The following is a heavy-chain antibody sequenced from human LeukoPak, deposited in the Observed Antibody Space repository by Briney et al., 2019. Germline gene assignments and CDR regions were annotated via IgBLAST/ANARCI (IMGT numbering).Heavy chain of an antibody. V-gene: IGHV1-2*02. J-gene: IGHJ4*02. Sequence: ASVKVSCKASGYTFTGYYMHWVRQAPGQGLEWMGWINPNSGGTNHAQKLQGRVTMTRDTSISTAYMELSRLRSDDTAVYYCARDRPLDADDYYGFYYFDYWGQGTLVTVSS. CDR3: ARDRPLDADDYYGFYYFDY. CDR1: GYTFTGYY. CDR2: INPNSGGT. D-gene: IGHD3-10*01.